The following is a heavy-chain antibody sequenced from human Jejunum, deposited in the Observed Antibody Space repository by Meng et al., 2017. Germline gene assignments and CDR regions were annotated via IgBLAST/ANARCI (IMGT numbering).Heavy chain of an antibody. CDR2: IKSRSYGETT. CDR1: GFTFSGAW. Sequence: GESPKIPCAASGFTFSGAWMSWVRQAPGKGPEWVGRIKSRSYGETTDYAAPVQGRFTIPRDDSKNMLYLQMNSLKAEDTAVYYCTHTFHSDSSGRYWGQGTLVTVSS. J-gene: IGHJ4*02. D-gene: IGHD3-22*01. CDR3: THTFHSDSSGRY. V-gene: IGHV3-15*01.